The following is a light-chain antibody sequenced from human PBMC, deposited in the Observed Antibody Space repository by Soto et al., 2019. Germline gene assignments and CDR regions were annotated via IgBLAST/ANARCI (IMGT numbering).Light chain of an antibody. CDR2: GNN. CDR3: AAWDDSLRGPV. J-gene: IGLJ3*02. CDR1: SSNIGSNF. V-gene: IGLV1-47*01. Sequence: QSVLTQQPSASGTPGQRVTISCSGGSSNIGSNFVYWYQQLPGTAPKLLIYGNNQRPSGVPDRFSGSKSATSASLAISGLRSEDEADYYCAAWDDSLRGPVFGGGTKLTVL.